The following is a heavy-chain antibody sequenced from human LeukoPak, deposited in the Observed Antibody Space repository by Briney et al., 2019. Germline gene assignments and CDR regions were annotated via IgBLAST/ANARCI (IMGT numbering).Heavy chain of an antibody. J-gene: IGHJ4*02. CDR2: ISGSGEDT. V-gene: IGHV3-23*01. CDR3: AKAKGGL. CDR1: GFSFSIYT. D-gene: IGHD2-15*01. Sequence: GGSLRLSCVASGFSFSIYTMTWFRQAPGKGLEWVSSISGSGEDTHFADSVKGRFTVPRDNSRNTLFLQMDSLRVEDTAVYHCAKAKGGLWGQGTLVTVSS.